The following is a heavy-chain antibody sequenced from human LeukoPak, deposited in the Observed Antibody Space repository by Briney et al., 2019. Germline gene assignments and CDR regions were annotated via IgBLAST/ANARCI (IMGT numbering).Heavy chain of an antibody. CDR1: GGSISSSSYY. CDR2: IYYSGST. D-gene: IGHD3-22*01. CDR3: ARSSEGRYYYDSSGFSYYYYYMDV. J-gene: IGHJ6*03. V-gene: IGHV4-39*07. Sequence: PSETLSLTCTVSGGSISSSSYYWGWIRQPPGKGLEWIGSIYYSGSTYYNPSLKSRVTISIDTSKNQFSLKLSSVTAADTAVYYCARSSEGRYYYDSSGFSYYYYYMDVWGKGTTVTISS.